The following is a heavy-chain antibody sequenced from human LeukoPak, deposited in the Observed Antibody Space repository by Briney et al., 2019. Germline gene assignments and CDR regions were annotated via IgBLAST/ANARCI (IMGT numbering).Heavy chain of an antibody. Sequence: GGSLRLSSAASGFTFSSYEMNWVRQAPGKGLEWVSYISSSGSTRYYADSVKGRFTISRDDAENSLYLQMNSLRAEDTAVYYCTRNGFSSGLDYWGQGTLVTVSS. CDR2: ISSSGSTR. D-gene: IGHD6-19*01. V-gene: IGHV3-48*03. CDR3: TRNGFSSGLDY. CDR1: GFTFSSYE. J-gene: IGHJ4*02.